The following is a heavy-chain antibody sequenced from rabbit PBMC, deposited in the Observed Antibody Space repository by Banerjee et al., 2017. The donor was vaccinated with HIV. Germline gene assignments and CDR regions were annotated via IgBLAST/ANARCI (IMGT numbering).Heavy chain of an antibody. V-gene: IGHV1S45*01. CDR3: ARTYRSGSGYPFDY. D-gene: IGHD1-1*01. CDR1: GFSFTSGYH. J-gene: IGHJ6*01. CDR2: IAVGKAII. Sequence: QEQLEESGGDLVKPGASLTLTCTASGFSFTSGYHMCWVRQAPGKGLEWIACIAVGKAIIWYASWVNGRFTISKTSSTTVTLQMTSLTAADTATYFCARTYRSGSGYPFDYWGPGTLVTVS.